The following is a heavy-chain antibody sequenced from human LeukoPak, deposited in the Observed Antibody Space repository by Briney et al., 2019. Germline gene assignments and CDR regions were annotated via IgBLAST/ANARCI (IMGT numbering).Heavy chain of an antibody. Sequence: GGSLRLSCAASGFTFSGSAIHGVRQSSGKGLEGVGQIDKKDKGYATATAYAASVKGRFTISRDDSINTAYLQMESLKTEDTALYYCTRDSGTYNWFGPWGQGTLVTVSS. V-gene: IGHV3-73*01. J-gene: IGHJ5*02. CDR2: IDKKDKGYATAT. D-gene: IGHD1-26*01. CDR3: TRDSGTYNWFGP. CDR1: GFTFSGSA.